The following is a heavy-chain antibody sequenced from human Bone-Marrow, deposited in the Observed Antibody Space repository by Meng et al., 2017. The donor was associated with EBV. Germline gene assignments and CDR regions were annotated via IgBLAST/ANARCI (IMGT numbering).Heavy chain of an antibody. CDR3: VRFSNYVLDH. CDR2: IHGYSANT. Sequence: QIQLVQSGGEVHKSGASVRVSCKTSGYTFSSFTLNWVRQVPGQGFEWVGWIHGYSANTHYAQKFHGRVNMSTDTSTDTSYMELKNLRPDDTAIYYCVRFSNYVLDHWGQGTLVTVSS. J-gene: IGHJ4*02. CDR1: GYTFSSFT. D-gene: IGHD3-10*01. V-gene: IGHV1-18*01.